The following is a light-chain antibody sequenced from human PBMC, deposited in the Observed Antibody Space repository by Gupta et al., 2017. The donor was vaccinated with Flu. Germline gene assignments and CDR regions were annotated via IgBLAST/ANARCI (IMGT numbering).Light chain of an antibody. CDR3: QQEYSSPQT. Sequence: SLGERATMNFRSNQKWWDSSNNKNDLVWYRQNPGQPPELLITGASSRESGVADSFRGGGSGTEFTLTISSRQAEDVAVYYCQQEYSSPQTFGQGTRVEIK. J-gene: IGKJ1*01. CDR2: GAS. V-gene: IGKV4-1*01. CDR1: QKWWDSSNNKND.